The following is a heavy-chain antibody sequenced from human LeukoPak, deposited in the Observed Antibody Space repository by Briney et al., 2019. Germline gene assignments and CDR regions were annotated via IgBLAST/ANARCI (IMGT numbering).Heavy chain of an antibody. Sequence: GGSLRLSCAASGFTFSSYSMNWVRQAPGKGLEWVSSISSSSSYIYYADSVKGRFTISRDNAKNSLYLQMNSLRAEDTAVYYCARPLSWFGELFGYWGQGTPVTVSS. V-gene: IGHV3-21*01. CDR2: ISSSSSYI. J-gene: IGHJ4*02. CDR3: ARPLSWFGELFGY. CDR1: GFTFSSYS. D-gene: IGHD3-10*01.